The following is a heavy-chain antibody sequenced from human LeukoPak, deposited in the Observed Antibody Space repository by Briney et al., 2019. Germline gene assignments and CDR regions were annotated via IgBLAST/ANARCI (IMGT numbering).Heavy chain of an antibody. V-gene: IGHV3-21*04. D-gene: IGHD4-23*01. CDR3: ARVEADYGGKINLYYYYYYMDV. Sequence: GGSLRLSCAASGFTFSSYEMNWVRQAPGKGLEWVSSITSSSSYIYYADSVKGRFTISRDNAKNSLYLQMNSLRAEDTALYYCARVEADYGGKINLYYYYYYMDVWGKGTTVTVSS. J-gene: IGHJ6*03. CDR1: GFTFSSYE. CDR2: ITSSSSYI.